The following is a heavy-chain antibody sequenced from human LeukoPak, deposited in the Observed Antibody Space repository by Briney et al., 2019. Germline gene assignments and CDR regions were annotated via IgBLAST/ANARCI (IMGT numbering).Heavy chain of an antibody. J-gene: IGHJ4*02. CDR2: IYTSGST. V-gene: IGHV4-61*02. CDR3: ARDLGY. CDR1: GGSISSGSYY. Sequence: SETLSLTCTVSGGSISSGSYYWSWIRQPAGKGLEWIGRIYTSGSTNYNPSLKSRVTISVDTSKNQFSLKLSSVTAADTAVYYCARDLGYWGQGTLVTVSS.